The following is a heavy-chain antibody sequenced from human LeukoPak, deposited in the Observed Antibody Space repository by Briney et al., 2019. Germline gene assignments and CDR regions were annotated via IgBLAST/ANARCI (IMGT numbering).Heavy chain of an antibody. V-gene: IGHV3-30*18. CDR2: ISYDGSNK. CDR3: AKDRSGSYKGLVYY. D-gene: IGHD1-26*01. Sequence: PGGSLRLSCAASGFTFSSYAMSCVRQDPGKGQEWVAVISYDGSNKYYADSVKGRFTISRDNSKNTLYLQMNSLRAEDTAVYYCAKDRSGSYKGLVYYWGQGTLVTVSS. J-gene: IGHJ4*02. CDR1: GFTFSSYA.